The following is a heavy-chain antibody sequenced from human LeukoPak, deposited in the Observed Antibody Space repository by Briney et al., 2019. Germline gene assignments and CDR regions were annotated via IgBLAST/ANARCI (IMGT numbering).Heavy chain of an antibody. CDR2: INHSGST. Sequence: SETLSLTCTVSGGSISSGSHYWSWTRQPPGKGLEWIGEINHSGSTNYNPSLKSRVTISLDTTKDQFSLNLSSVTAADTAMYYCARRSGSYKGRYNWFDSWGPGTLVTVSS. J-gene: IGHJ5*01. D-gene: IGHD1-26*01. V-gene: IGHV4-39*01. CDR1: GGSISSGSHY. CDR3: ARRSGSYKGRYNWFDS.